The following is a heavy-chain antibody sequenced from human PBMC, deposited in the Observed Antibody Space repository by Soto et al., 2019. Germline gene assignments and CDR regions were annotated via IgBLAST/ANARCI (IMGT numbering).Heavy chain of an antibody. V-gene: IGHV3-23*01. CDR1: GFTFSSYA. CDR3: AKDARFGVGAAPFDY. J-gene: IGHJ4*02. CDR2: ISGSGGST. D-gene: IGHD3-3*01. Sequence: EVQLLESGGGLVQPGGSLRLSCAASGFTFSSYAMSWVRQAPGKGLEWVSAISGSGGSTYYADSVKGRFTISRDNSKNPLYLQVNSLRAEDTAVYYCAKDARFGVGAAPFDYWGQGTLVTVSS.